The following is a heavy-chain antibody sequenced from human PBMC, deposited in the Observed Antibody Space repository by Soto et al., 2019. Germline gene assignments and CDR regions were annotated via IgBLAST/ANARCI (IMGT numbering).Heavy chain of an antibody. J-gene: IGHJ4*02. CDR3: TRDKSVYYYDSSGYFDY. Sequence: PGGSLRLSCTASGFTVGDYAMSWVRQAPGKGLEWVGFIRSKAYGGTTEYAASVKGRFTISRDDSKSIAYLQMNSLKTEDTAVYYCTRDKSVYYYDSSGYFDYWGQGTLVTVSS. CDR1: GFTVGDYA. V-gene: IGHV3-49*04. D-gene: IGHD3-22*01. CDR2: IRSKAYGGTT.